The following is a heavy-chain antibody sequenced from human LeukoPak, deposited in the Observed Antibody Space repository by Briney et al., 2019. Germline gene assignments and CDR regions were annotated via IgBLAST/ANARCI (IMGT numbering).Heavy chain of an antibody. CDR2: ISYDGSNK. J-gene: IGHJ4*02. CDR1: GFTFSSYA. CDR3: ARGLFYYDSSGYYRY. D-gene: IGHD3-22*01. Sequence: HSGGSLRLSCAASGFTFSSYAMHWVRQAPGKGLEWVAVISYDGSNKYYADSVKGRFTISRDNSKNTLYLQMNSLRAEDTAVYYCARGLFYYDSSGYYRYWGQGTLVTVSS. V-gene: IGHV3-30*04.